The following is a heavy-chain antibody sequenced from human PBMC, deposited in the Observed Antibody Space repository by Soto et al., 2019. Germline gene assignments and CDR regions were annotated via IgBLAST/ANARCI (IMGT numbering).Heavy chain of an antibody. V-gene: IGHV4-59*01. CDR1: GGSISSYY. CDR3: ARYGDYVGRGNWFDP. D-gene: IGHD4-17*01. CDR2: IYYSGST. J-gene: IGHJ5*02. Sequence: QVQLQESGPGLVKPSETLSLTCTVSGGSISSYYWSWIRQPPGKGLEWIGYIYYSGSTNYNPSLQSRVTISVATSKNQFSLKLSSVTAADTAVYYCARYGDYVGRGNWFDPWGQGTLVTVSS.